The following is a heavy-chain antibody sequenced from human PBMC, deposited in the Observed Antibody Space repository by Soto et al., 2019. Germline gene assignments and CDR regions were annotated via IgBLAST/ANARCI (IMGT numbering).Heavy chain of an antibody. J-gene: IGHJ6*02. Sequence: GGSLRLSCAASGFTFSSYGMHWVRQAPGKGLEWVAVISYDGSNKYYADSVKGRFTISRDNSKNTLYLQMNSLRAEDTAVYYCAKAGGVLRFLEWLQIRDYGMDVWGQGTTVTVSS. D-gene: IGHD3-3*01. V-gene: IGHV3-30*18. CDR1: GFTFSSYG. CDR2: ISYDGSNK. CDR3: AKAGGVLRFLEWLQIRDYGMDV.